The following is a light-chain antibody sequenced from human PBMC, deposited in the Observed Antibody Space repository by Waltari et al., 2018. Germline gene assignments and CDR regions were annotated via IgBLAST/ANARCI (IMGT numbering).Light chain of an antibody. J-gene: IGLJ1*01. CDR2: DVS. CDR1: SSDVGDNNY. CDR3: TTHTSSSTYV. Sequence: QSALTQPASVSGSPGQSITISCTGTSSDVGDNNYVSWYQQFPGKAPQLIIYDVSNRPSGVSNRFSGSKSGNTASLTSSGLQAEDEAEYSCTTHTSSSTYVFGTGTKVSVL. V-gene: IGLV2-14*01.